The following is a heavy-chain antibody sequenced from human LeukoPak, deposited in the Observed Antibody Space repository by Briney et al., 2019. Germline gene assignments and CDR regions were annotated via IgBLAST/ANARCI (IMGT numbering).Heavy chain of an antibody. CDR2: IKSKTDGGTT. D-gene: IGHD6-13*01. CDR1: GFTFSNAW. J-gene: IGHJ4*02. V-gene: IGHV3-15*07. Sequence: PGGSLRLSCAASGFTFSNAWMNWVRQAPGKGLGWVGRIKSKTDGGTTDYAAPVKGRFTISRDDSKNTLYLQMNSLKTEDTAVYYCTTDWLSSSWVDYWGQGTLVTVSS. CDR3: TTDWLSSSWVDY.